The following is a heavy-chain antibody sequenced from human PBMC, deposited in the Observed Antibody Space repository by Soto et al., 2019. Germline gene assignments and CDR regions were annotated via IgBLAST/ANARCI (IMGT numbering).Heavy chain of an antibody. J-gene: IGHJ3*02. CDR2: INSDGSST. CDR3: ARAVGYDYIWGKSVRDDAFDI. V-gene: IGHV3-74*01. CDR1: GFTFSSYW. Sequence: GGSLRLSCAASGFTFSSYWMHWVRQAPGKGLVWVSRINSDGSSTSYADSVKGRFTISRDNAKNTLYLQMNSLRAEDTAVYYCARAVGYDYIWGKSVRDDAFDIWGQGTMVTVSS. D-gene: IGHD3-16*01.